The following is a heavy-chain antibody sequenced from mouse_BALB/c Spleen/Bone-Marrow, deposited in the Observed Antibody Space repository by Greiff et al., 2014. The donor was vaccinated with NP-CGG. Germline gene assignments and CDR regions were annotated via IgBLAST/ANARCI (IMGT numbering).Heavy chain of an antibody. CDR3: ATYYGSGWYFDV. Sequence: VQLQQPGPELVKPGASMKISCKASGYSFTDYTMTWVKQSHGKNLEWIGLINPYNGGTGYNQKFKGKATLTVDKSSSTAYMDLLSLTSEDSAVYYCATYYGSGWYFDVWGAGTTVTVSS. V-gene: IGHV1-26*01. D-gene: IGHD1-1*01. CDR1: GYSFTDYT. J-gene: IGHJ1*01. CDR2: INPYNGGT.